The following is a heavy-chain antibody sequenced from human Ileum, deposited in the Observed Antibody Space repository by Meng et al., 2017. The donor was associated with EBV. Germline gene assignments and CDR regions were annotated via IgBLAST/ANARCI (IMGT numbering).Heavy chain of an antibody. Sequence: QVPGVRSGAGVKKPGASVKVACKASGYTFTGYYMHWVRQAPGQGLEWMGWINPNSGGTNYAQKFQGWVTMTRDTSISTAYMELSRLRSDDTAVYYCARDWEGSWAVFDYWGQGTLVTVS. CDR1: GYTFTGYY. D-gene: IGHD6-13*01. J-gene: IGHJ4*02. CDR3: ARDWEGSWAVFDY. CDR2: INPNSGGT. V-gene: IGHV1-2*04.